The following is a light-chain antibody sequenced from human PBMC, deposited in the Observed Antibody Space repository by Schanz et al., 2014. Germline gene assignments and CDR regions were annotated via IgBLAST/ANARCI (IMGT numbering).Light chain of an antibody. CDR3: CSYAGSTNLR. J-gene: IGLJ3*02. CDR1: SSDVGSHNL. Sequence: SALTQPASVSGSPGQSITISCTGTSSDVGSHNLVSWYQQYPGRAPKLMIYEDSTRPSGVSNRFSGSKSGNTASLTVSGLQAEDEADYYCCSYAGSTNLRFGGGTKLTVL. CDR2: EDS. V-gene: IGLV2-23*01.